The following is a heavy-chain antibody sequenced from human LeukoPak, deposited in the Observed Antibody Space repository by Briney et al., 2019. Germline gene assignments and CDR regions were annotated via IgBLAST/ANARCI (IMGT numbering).Heavy chain of an antibody. CDR2: ISYDGSNK. CDR1: GFTFSSYA. J-gene: IGHJ4*02. D-gene: IGHD6-19*01. Sequence: GGSLRLSCAASGFTFSSYAMHWVRQAPGKGLEWVAVISYDGSNKYYADSVKGRFTISRDNSKNTLYLQMNSLRAEDTAVYYCARDLLYSSGWYCYFGYWGQGTLVTVSS. CDR3: ARDLLYSSGWYCYFGY. V-gene: IGHV3-30*04.